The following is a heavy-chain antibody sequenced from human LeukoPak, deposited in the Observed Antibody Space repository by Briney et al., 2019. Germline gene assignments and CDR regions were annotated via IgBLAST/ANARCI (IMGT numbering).Heavy chain of an antibody. V-gene: IGHV3-23*01. J-gene: IGHJ3*02. Sequence: GGSLRLSCAASGFTFSSYAMSWVRQAPGKGLEWVSAISGSGGSTYYADSVKGRFTISRDNSKNTLYLQMNSLRAEDTAVYYCAKGHLGEGGGSEAFDIWGQGTMVTVSS. D-gene: IGHD1-26*01. CDR3: AKGHLGEGGGSEAFDI. CDR2: ISGSGGST. CDR1: GFTFSSYA.